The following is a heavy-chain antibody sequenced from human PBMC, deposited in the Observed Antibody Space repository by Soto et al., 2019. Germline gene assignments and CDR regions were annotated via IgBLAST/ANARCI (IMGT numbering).Heavy chain of an antibody. CDR2: INSDGSST. D-gene: IGHD2-2*01. J-gene: IGHJ6*02. V-gene: IGHV3-74*01. CDR3: ARDQIVVVPAASIYYYGMDV. CDR1: GFTFSSYW. Sequence: GSLRLSCAASGFTFSSYWMHWVRQAPGKGLVWVSRINSDGSSTSYADSVKGRFTISRDNAKNTLYLQMNSLRAEDTAVYYCARDQIVVVPAASIYYYGMDVWGQGTTVTVSS.